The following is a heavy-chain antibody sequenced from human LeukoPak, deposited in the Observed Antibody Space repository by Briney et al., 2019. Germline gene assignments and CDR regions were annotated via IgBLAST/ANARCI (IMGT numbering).Heavy chain of an antibody. J-gene: IGHJ1*01. CDR1: GFTFSDYY. V-gene: IGHV3-11*01. CDR2: ISSSGSTI. Sequence: GGSLRLSCAASGFTFSDYYMSWIRQAPGKGLEWVSYISSSGSTIYYAAFVKGRFTISRYNAKNSLYLQMNSLRAEDTAVYYCARDVGPAAGYFQHWGQGTLVTVSS. CDR3: ARDVGPAAGYFQH. D-gene: IGHD2-2*01.